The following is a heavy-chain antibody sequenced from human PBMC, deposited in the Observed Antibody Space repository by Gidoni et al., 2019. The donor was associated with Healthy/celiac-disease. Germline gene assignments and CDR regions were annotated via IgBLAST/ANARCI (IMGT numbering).Heavy chain of an antibody. CDR3: ARGPQWLVRDFDY. Sequence: QVQLVQSGAEVKKPGASVKVSCKASGYTFTSYAMHWVRQAPGQRLEWMGWINAGNGNTKYSQKFQGRVTITRDTSASTAYMELSSLRSEDTAVYYCARGPQWLVRDFDYWGQGTLVTVSS. V-gene: IGHV1-3*01. D-gene: IGHD6-19*01. CDR1: GYTFTSYA. CDR2: INAGNGNT. J-gene: IGHJ4*02.